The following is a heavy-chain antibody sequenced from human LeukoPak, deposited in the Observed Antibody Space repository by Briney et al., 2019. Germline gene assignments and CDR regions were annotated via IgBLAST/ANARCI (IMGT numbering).Heavy chain of an antibody. D-gene: IGHD2-8*02. Sequence: PSETLSLTCAVYGGSFSGYYWSWIRQPPGKGREGMGEINQRGRTKKNPSLKSRGTISVETSKNQFSLKLSSVTAADTAVYYCARVGPPVLVVYAYWFDPWGQGTLVTVSS. J-gene: IGHJ5*02. CDR1: GGSFSGYY. CDR2: INQRGRT. CDR3: ARVGPPVLVVYAYWFDP. V-gene: IGHV4-34*04.